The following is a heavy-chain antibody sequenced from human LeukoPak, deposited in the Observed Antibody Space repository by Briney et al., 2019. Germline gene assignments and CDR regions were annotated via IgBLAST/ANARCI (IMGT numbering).Heavy chain of an antibody. D-gene: IGHD6-19*01. J-gene: IGHJ6*02. CDR3: ARRSGAGVAVVASDYYGMDV. Sequence: GESLKISCKGSGYSFISYWIAWVRQMPGKGLEWMGIIYPGDSDTRYSPSFQGQVTISADKSITTAYLQLSSLNASDSAIYYCARRSGAGVAVVASDYYGMDVWGQGTAVTVSS. V-gene: IGHV5-51*01. CDR1: GYSFISYW. CDR2: IYPGDSDT.